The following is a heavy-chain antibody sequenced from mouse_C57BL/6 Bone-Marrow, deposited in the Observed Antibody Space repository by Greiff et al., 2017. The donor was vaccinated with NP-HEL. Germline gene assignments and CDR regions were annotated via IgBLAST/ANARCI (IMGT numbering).Heavy chain of an antibody. D-gene: IGHD1-1*01. CDR3: VREFSDYYGSSNAMDY. CDR2: IRSKSSNYAT. J-gene: IGHJ4*01. V-gene: IGHV10-3*01. CDR1: GFTFNTYA. Sequence: EVQLVESGGGLVQPKGSLKLSCAASGFTFNTYAMHWVRQAPGKGLEWVARIRSKSSNYATYYADSVKDRFTISRDDSQSMLYLQMNNLKTEDTAMYYCVREFSDYYGSSNAMDYWGQGTSVTVSS.